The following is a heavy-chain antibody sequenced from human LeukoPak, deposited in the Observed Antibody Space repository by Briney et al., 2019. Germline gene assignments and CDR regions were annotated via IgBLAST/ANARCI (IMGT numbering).Heavy chain of an antibody. D-gene: IGHD6-13*01. Sequence: GGSLRLSCAASGFTFSSYYMNWVRQAPGKGLEWVSSISSSSSNIYYADSVKGRFTISRDNAKNSLYLQMNSLRAEDTAVYYCAREGAAAGSGYYFDYWGQGTLVAVSS. CDR2: ISSSSSNI. CDR1: GFTFSSYY. J-gene: IGHJ4*02. V-gene: IGHV3-21*01. CDR3: AREGAAAGSGYYFDY.